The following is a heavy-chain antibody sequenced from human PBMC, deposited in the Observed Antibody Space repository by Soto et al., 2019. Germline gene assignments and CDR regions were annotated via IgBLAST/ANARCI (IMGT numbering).Heavy chain of an antibody. Sequence: SETLSLTCTVSGGSVSNDNFYWGWIRQPPGKGLEWIGYVHSSGITNYNPSLKRRVTISVDTSRNQFSLRLSSVTAADTAVYYCARGRTRGQLPSHFDNWGQGTLVTVSS. V-gene: IGHV4-61*01. J-gene: IGHJ4*02. D-gene: IGHD3-10*01. CDR1: GGSVSNDNFY. CDR2: VHSSGIT. CDR3: ARGRTRGQLPSHFDN.